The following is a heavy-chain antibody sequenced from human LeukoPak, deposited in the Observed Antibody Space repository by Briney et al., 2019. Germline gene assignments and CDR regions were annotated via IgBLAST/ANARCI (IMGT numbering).Heavy chain of an antibody. V-gene: IGHV3-23*01. CDR1: RFTFSSNA. CDR3: ARESIVVVPTTMDDASDI. J-gene: IGHJ3*02. CDR2: ISGSGDAT. Sequence: GGSLRLSCAASRFTFSSNAMSWVRQAPGKGLEWVSTISGSGDATYYAESVKGQFTISRDNSKNTLYLQMHSLRVEDTAVYYCARESIVVVPTTMDDASDIWGQGTMVTVSS. D-gene: IGHD2-2*01.